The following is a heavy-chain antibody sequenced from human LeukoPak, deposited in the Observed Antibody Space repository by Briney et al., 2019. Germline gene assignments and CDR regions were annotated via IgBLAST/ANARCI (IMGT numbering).Heavy chain of an antibody. CDR3: VKGGLRLPVDY. D-gene: IGHD5-12*01. CDR2: IKQDGSEK. CDR1: GFTFSSYW. V-gene: IGHV3-7*01. Sequence: TGGSLRLSCAASGFTFSSYWMSWVRQAPGKGLEWVANIKQDGSEKYYVDSVKGRFTISRDNAKNSLYLQMNSLRAEDTAVYYCVKGGLRLPVDYWGQGTLVTVSS. J-gene: IGHJ4*02.